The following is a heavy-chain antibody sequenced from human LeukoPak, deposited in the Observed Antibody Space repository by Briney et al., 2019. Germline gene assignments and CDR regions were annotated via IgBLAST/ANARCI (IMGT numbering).Heavy chain of an antibody. CDR3: ARVVVVPAAIWSYYMDV. J-gene: IGHJ6*03. D-gene: IGHD2-2*01. CDR2: IYTSGRT. CDR1: GLSISSYY. Sequence: SETLSLTCTVSGLSISSYYWSWIRQPAGKRLEWIVRIYTSGRTNYNPSLKSRVTMSVDTSKNWFSLKLSSVTAADTAVYYCARVVVVPAAIWSYYMDVWGKGTTVTVSS. V-gene: IGHV4-4*07.